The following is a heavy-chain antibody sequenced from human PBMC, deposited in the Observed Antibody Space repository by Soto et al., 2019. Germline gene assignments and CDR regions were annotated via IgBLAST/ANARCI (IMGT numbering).Heavy chain of an antibody. V-gene: IGHV4-34*01. CDR2: INHSGST. CDR3: ARGSRRLYGAWDAFDI. Sequence: QVQLQQWGAGLLKPSETLSLTCAVYGGSFSGYFWSWTRQPPGKGLEWIGEINHSGSTNYNPSLKSRVTISVDTSKQQLSLKLRSGTAADTAVYYCARGSRRLYGAWDAFDIWGQGTVVTVSS. CDR1: GGSFSGYF. D-gene: IGHD4-17*01. J-gene: IGHJ3*02.